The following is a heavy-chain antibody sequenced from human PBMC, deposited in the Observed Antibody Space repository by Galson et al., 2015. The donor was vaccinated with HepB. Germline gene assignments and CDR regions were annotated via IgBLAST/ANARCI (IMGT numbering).Heavy chain of an antibody. J-gene: IGHJ4*02. Sequence: SLRLSCAASGFTFSNYAMTWVRQAPGQGLEWVSAITGSGDVTYYADSVRGRFSISRDNSRNTVSLQMNSLRAEDTAVYYCARDGVVTAIPFDYWGQGTLVTVSS. CDR2: ITGSGDVT. CDR3: ARDGVVTAIPFDY. CDR1: GFTFSNYA. V-gene: IGHV3-23*01. D-gene: IGHD2-21*02.